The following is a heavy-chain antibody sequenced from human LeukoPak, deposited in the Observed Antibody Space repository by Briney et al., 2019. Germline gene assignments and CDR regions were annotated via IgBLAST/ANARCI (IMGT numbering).Heavy chain of an antibody. J-gene: IGHJ4*02. CDR3: ANRGYQYYFDY. D-gene: IGHD3-22*01. CDR2: IIGGGGST. V-gene: IGHV3-23*01. Sequence: GGSLRLSCAASGFTFSSYAMSWVRQAPGKGLEWVSAIIGGGGSTSYADSVKGRFTISRDNSKNTLYLQMNSLRAEDTAVYYCANRGYQYYFDYWGQGTLVTVS. CDR1: GFTFSSYA.